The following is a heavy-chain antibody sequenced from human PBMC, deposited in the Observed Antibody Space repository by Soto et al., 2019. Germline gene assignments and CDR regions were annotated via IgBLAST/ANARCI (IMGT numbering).Heavy chain of an antibody. Sequence: GASVKVSCKSSGHTLTSYYIHWVRLAPGQGLEWMGSINPSGGRTTYAQEFQGRVSMTGDTSTSTVYMELRSLRSEDTAIYYCARHQYYDSSPKGLTYWGQGTLVTSPQ. CDR3: ARHQYYDSSPKGLTY. CDR2: INPSGGRT. J-gene: IGHJ4*01. CDR1: GHTLTSYY. V-gene: IGHV1-46*03. D-gene: IGHD3-22*01.